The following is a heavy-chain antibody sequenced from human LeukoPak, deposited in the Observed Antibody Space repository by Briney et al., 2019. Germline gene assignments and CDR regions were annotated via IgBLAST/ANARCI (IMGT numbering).Heavy chain of an antibody. V-gene: IGHV4-39*01. J-gene: IGHJ6*03. Sequence: PSETLSLTWTVSGGSISSSSYYWGWIRPPPGKGLEWIGNIYYSGSTYYNPSLKSRVTISVDTSKNQFSLKLSSVTAADTAVYYCARHLSWGRIVATYYHMDVRGKGTTVTVSS. CDR1: GGSISSSSYY. CDR3: ARHLSWGRIVATYYHMDV. D-gene: IGHD5-12*01. CDR2: IYYSGST.